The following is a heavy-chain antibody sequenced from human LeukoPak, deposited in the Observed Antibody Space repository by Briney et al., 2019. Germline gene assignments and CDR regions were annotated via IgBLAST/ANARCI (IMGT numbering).Heavy chain of an antibody. CDR2: IYPGDSDT. D-gene: IGHD3-10*01. CDR3: ARQVWGLLFGGILKKPFDY. V-gene: IGHV5-51*01. CDR1: GYTFTSHW. Sequence: GESLKISCKASGYTFTSHWIAWLRQMPGKGLEWMGIIYPGDSDTRYNPSFEGQVTISADWSTNTAYLQWSSLQASDTAMYYCARQVWGLLFGGILKKPFDYWGQGTLVAVYS. J-gene: IGHJ4*02.